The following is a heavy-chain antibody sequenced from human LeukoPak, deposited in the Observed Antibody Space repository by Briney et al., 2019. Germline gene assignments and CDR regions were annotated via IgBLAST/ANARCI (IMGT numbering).Heavy chain of an antibody. CDR3: VKAAGSWYGYFDY. D-gene: IGHD6-13*01. V-gene: IGHV3-64D*06. CDR2: ISHDGGNT. Sequence: PGGSLTLSCSASGXTFSNYAIHWVRQAPGKGLEYVCTISHDGGNTNYADSVKGRFTISRDNSKNTLYLQMSSLRAEDTAVYYCVKAAGSWYGYFDYWGQGTPVAVSS. J-gene: IGHJ4*02. CDR1: GXTFSNYA.